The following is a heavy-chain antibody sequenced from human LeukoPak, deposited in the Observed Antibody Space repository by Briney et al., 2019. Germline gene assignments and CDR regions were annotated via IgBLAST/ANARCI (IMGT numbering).Heavy chain of an antibody. V-gene: IGHV3-30*02. Sequence: AGGSLRLSCTVSGITFSSYGMHWVRQAPGKGLEWVAVIWYGGSNKYYADSVKGRFTISRDNSKNTLYLQMNSLRAEDTAVYYCAKDLANWNYGPFDYWGQGTLVTVSS. D-gene: IGHD1-7*01. J-gene: IGHJ4*02. CDR2: IWYGGSNK. CDR1: GITFSSYG. CDR3: AKDLANWNYGPFDY.